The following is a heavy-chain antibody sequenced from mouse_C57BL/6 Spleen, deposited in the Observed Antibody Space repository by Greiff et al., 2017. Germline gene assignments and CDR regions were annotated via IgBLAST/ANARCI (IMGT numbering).Heavy chain of an antibody. V-gene: IGHV1-22*01. D-gene: IGHD2-2*01. CDR1: GYTFTDYN. Sequence: EVQLQQSGPELVKPGASVKMSCKASGYTFTDYNMHWVKQSHGKSLEWIGNINPNNGGTSYNQKFKGKATLTVNTSSSTDYMQLSSLTSEYSAVYYCARSNGYPFAYWGQGTLLTVSA. CDR3: ARSNGYPFAY. J-gene: IGHJ3*01. CDR2: INPNNGGT.